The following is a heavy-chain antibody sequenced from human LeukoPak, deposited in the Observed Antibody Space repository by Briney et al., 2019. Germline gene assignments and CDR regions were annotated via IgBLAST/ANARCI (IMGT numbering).Heavy chain of an antibody. Sequence: GGSLRLSCAASGFTFNTYWMHWIRQAPGKGLEWVSRIKTDGSSTTYADSVKGRFTISRDNAKSTLYLQMNSLRAEDTVVYYCARAYHADSSGWGYWGQGTLATVSS. CDR3: ARAYHADSSGWGY. D-gene: IGHD3-22*01. J-gene: IGHJ4*02. CDR2: IKTDGSST. V-gene: IGHV3-74*01. CDR1: GFTFNTYW.